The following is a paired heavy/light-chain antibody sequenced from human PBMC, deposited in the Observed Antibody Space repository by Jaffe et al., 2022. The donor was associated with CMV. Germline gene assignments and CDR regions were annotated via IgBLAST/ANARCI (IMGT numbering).Light chain of an antibody. J-gene: IGKJ3*01. Sequence: DIQMTQSPSSLSASVGDRVTITCQASQDISNYLNWYQQKPGKAPKLLIYDASNLETGVPSRFSGSGSGTDFTFTISSLQPEDIATYYCQQYDNLLRTFGPGTKVDIK. CDR3: QQYDNLLRT. CDR1: QDISNY. CDR2: DAS. V-gene: IGKV1-33*01.
Heavy chain of an antibody. Sequence: EVQLVESGGGLIQPGGSLRLSCAASGFTVSSNYMSWVRQAPGKGLEWVSVIYSGGSTYYADSVKGRFTISRDNSKNTLYLQMNSLRAEDTAVYYCAREAAAAGPRTYYYYGMDVWGQGTTVTVSS. CDR3: AREAAAAGPRTYYYYGMDV. CDR1: GFTVSSNY. V-gene: IGHV3-53*01. J-gene: IGHJ6*02. D-gene: IGHD6-13*01. CDR2: IYSGGST.